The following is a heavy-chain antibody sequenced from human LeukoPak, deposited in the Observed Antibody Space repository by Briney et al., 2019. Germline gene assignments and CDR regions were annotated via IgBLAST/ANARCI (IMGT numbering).Heavy chain of an antibody. D-gene: IGHD6-13*01. CDR3: ARRVYSSSWSAFDY. Sequence: GGSLRLSCAASGFTFSSYAMNWVRQAPGKGLEWVSGISGSGGDTYYADSVKGRFTISRDNSKSTLYLQMNSLRAEDTAVYYCARRVYSSSWSAFDYWGQGTLVTVSS. J-gene: IGHJ4*02. CDR1: GFTFSSYA. V-gene: IGHV3-23*01. CDR2: ISGSGGDT.